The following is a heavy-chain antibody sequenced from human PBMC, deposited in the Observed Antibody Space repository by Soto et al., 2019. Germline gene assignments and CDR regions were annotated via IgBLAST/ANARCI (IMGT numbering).Heavy chain of an antibody. J-gene: IGHJ4*02. V-gene: IGHV3-7*04. Sequence: EVQLVESGGGLVQPGGSLRLSCAASGFTFSTYWMSWVRQAPGKGLEWVANIKQDGSDEYYVDSVKGRFTISRDNAKKSLYQQMNSRRGEDTAVYYCARTHGAYYAWDYWGQGNLVTVSS. D-gene: IGHD3-10*01. CDR2: IKQDGSDE. CDR1: GFTFSTYW. CDR3: ARTHGAYYAWDY.